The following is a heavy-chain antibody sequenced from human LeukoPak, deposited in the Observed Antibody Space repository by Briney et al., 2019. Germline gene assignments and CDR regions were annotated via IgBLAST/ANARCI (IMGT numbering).Heavy chain of an antibody. J-gene: IGHJ4*02. CDR1: GFTFRDYY. V-gene: IGHV3-11*01. D-gene: IGHD5-24*01. CDR3: ATVRDGYKYAGDY. Sequence: NPGGSLRLSCAGSGFTFRDYYMGWIRQAPWKGLECVAYISSSGSIIDYADSVKGRFTISRDNAKNSVVLQMNSLRAEDTAVYYCATVRDGYKYAGDYWGPGTRVTVSS. CDR2: ISSSGSII.